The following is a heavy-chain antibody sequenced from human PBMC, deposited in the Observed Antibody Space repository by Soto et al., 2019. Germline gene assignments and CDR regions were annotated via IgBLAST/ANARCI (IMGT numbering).Heavy chain of an antibody. J-gene: IGHJ4*02. D-gene: IGHD3-22*01. V-gene: IGHV4-34*01. CDR2: INHSGST. CDR3: GRDYDSSGYYYGY. CDR1: GGSFSGYY. Sequence: PSETLSLTCAVYGGSFSGYYWSWIRQPPGKGLEWIGEINHSGSTNYNPSLKSRVTISVDTPKNQFSLKLSSVTAADTAVYYCGRDYDSSGYYYGYWGQGTLVTVSS.